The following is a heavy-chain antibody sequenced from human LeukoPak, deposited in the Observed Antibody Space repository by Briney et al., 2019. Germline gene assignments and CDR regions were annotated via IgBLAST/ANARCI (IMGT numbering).Heavy chain of an antibody. Sequence: PSETLSLTCTVSGGSISSYYWSWIRQPPGKGLEWIGYIYYSGSTNYNPSLKSRVTISVDTSKNQFSLKLSSVTAADTAVYYCAREGYSYGYRSHDAFDIWGQGTMVTVSS. CDR2: IYYSGST. D-gene: IGHD5-18*01. J-gene: IGHJ3*02. CDR3: AREGYSYGYRSHDAFDI. CDR1: GGSISSYY. V-gene: IGHV4-59*01.